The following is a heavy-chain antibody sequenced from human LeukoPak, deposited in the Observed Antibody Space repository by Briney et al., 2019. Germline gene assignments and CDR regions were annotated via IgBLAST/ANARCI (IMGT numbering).Heavy chain of an antibody. CDR3: TRHLGSGGKGFDY. CDR2: IDSGGSTL. D-gene: IGHD6-19*01. CDR1: GFTFSSYE. V-gene: IGHV3-48*03. Sequence: PGGSLRLSCAASGFTFSSYEMNWVRQAPGKGLEWVSYIDSGGSTLYYADSVKGRFTISRDNAKNSLYLQMNSLKTEDTAVYYCTRHLGSGGKGFDYWGQGTLVTVSS. J-gene: IGHJ4*02.